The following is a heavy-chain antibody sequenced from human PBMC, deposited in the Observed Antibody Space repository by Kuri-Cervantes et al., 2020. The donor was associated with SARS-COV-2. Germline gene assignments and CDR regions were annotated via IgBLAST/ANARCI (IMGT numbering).Heavy chain of an antibody. CDR3: ARGAAVAGTELDY. D-gene: IGHD6-19*01. J-gene: IGHJ4*02. V-gene: IGHV3-43*02. CDR2: ISGDADST. Sequence: GESLKISCVASGFTFDDYAMHWVRQTPEKGLEWVSLISGDADSTYYADSVKGRFTISRDNSKNTPYLQMNSLRAEDTAVYYCARGAAVAGTELDYWGQGTLVTVSS. CDR1: GFTFDDYA.